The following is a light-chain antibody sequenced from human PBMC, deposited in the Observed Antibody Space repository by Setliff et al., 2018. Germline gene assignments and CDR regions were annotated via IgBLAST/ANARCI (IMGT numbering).Light chain of an antibody. CDR2: DDS. Sequence: SYALTQPPSESVAPGKTARITCGGNNIGDKSVHWYQQKPGQAPVLVVYDDSDRPSGSPGRFSGSNSGNTATLTISPVEAVDEADYYCQVWDPASDHRVFGTGTKVTVL. J-gene: IGLJ1*01. V-gene: IGLV3-21*03. CDR1: NIGDKS. CDR3: QVWDPASDHRV.